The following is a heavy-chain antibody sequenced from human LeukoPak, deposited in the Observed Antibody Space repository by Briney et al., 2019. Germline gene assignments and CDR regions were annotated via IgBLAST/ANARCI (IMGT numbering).Heavy chain of an antibody. Sequence: GGSLRLSCAASGSTFSSYAMSWVRQAPGKGLEWVSSISGSGGSTYYADSVKGRFTISRDNSKNTLYLQMNSLRAEDTAVYYCAKERDSSGYSRGDWFDPWGQGTLVTVSS. CDR3: AKERDSSGYSRGDWFDP. CDR2: ISGSGGST. V-gene: IGHV3-23*01. J-gene: IGHJ5*02. D-gene: IGHD3-22*01. CDR1: GSTFSSYA.